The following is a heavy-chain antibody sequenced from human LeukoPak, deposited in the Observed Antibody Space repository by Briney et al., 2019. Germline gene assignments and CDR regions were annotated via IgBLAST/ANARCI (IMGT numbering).Heavy chain of an antibody. V-gene: IGHV5-51*01. CDR1: GYSFTNYW. CDR2: LYPGDSDT. Sequence: GESLKISCKGSGYSFTNYWIGWVRQMPRKGLEWMGILYPGDSDTKYSPSFQGQVTISADKSISTAYLQWSSLRASDTAMYYCARLGDSSGNTPTYFDYWGQGTLVTVSS. CDR3: ARLGDSSGNTPTYFDY. J-gene: IGHJ4*02. D-gene: IGHD3-22*01.